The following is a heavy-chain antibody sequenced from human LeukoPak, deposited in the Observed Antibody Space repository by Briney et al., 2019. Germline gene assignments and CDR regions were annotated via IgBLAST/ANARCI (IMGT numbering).Heavy chain of an antibody. D-gene: IGHD3-9*01. CDR2: ISSSSSYI. CDR3: ARVDDILTGYGMDV. V-gene: IGHV3-21*01. J-gene: IGHJ6*02. CDR1: GLTFSSYS. Sequence: PGGSLRLSCAASGLTFSSYSMKWVRQAPGKGLEWVSSISSSSSYIYYADSVKGRFTISRDNAKNSLYLQMNSLRAEDTAVYYCARVDDILTGYGMDVWGQGTTVTVSS.